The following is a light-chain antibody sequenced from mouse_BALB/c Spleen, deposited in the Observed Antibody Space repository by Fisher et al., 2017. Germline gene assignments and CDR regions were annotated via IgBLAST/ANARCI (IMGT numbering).Light chain of an antibody. CDR1: SSVSY. J-gene: IGKJ5*01. CDR3: QQRSSYPLT. V-gene: IGKV4-57*01. Sequence: IVITQTPAIMSASPGEKVTMTCSASSSVSYMHWFQQKPGTSPKLWIYSTSNLASGVPARFSGSGSGTSYSLTISRMEAEDAATYYCQQRSSYPLTFGAGTKLELK. CDR2: STS.